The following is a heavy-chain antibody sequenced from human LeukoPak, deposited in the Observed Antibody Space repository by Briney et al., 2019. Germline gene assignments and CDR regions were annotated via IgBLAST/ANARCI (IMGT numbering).Heavy chain of an antibody. CDR3: ARDKADYDILTGYSYYFDY. CDR1: GGSFSGYY. Sequence: SETLSLTCAVYGGSFSGYYWSWIRQPPGKGLEWIGEINHSGSTNYNPSLKSRVTISVDTSKNQFSLKLSSVTAADTAVYYCARDKADYDILTGYSYYFDYWGQGTLATVSS. J-gene: IGHJ4*02. D-gene: IGHD3-9*01. V-gene: IGHV4-34*01. CDR2: INHSGST.